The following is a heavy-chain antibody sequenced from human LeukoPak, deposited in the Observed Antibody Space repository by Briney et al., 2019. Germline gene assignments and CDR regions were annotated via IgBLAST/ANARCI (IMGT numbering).Heavy chain of an antibody. Sequence: SETLSLTCAVYGGSFSGYYWSWIRQPPGKGLEWIGYIYYSGSTNYNPSLKSRVTISVDTSKNQFSLKLSSVTAADTAVYYCAGAHDSSWLGGRIKMVRWFDPWGQGTLVTVSS. CDR2: IYYSGST. V-gene: IGHV4-59*01. CDR3: AGAHDSSWLGGRIKMVRWFDP. D-gene: IGHD6-13*01. CDR1: GGSFSGYY. J-gene: IGHJ5*02.